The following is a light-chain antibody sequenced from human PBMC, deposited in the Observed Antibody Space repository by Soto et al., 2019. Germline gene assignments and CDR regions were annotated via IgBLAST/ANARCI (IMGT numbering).Light chain of an antibody. CDR1: QSISSW. Sequence: DIQMTQSPATLSASVGDRVTITCRASQSISSWLAWYQQKPGKVPKLLIDDASSLESGVPSRFSGSGSGTEFTLTISSLQPDDFATYYCRQYNTYPWTFGQGTKVDIK. J-gene: IGKJ1*01. V-gene: IGKV1-5*01. CDR2: DAS. CDR3: RQYNTYPWT.